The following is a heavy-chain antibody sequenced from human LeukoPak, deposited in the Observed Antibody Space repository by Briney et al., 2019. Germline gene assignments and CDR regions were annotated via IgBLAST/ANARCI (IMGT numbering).Heavy chain of an antibody. D-gene: IGHD5-12*01. V-gene: IGHV3-7*01. CDR1: GFTFSACW. CDR3: ARLTLSANDWCYDY. Sequence: GGSLRLSCAASGFTFSACWMRWVRQAPGKGLEWVASIKEDGSEKYYVDSVKGRFTISRDNAKNSLYLQMNSLRAEDTAVYYCARLTLSANDWCYDYWGQGTLVTVSS. J-gene: IGHJ4*02. CDR2: IKEDGSEK.